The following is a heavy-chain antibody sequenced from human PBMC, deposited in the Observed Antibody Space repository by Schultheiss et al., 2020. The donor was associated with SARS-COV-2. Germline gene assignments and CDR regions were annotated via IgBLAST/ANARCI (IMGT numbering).Heavy chain of an antibody. D-gene: IGHD1-1*01. CDR3: AKDPAPDVQLERRGY. CDR2: ISGSGGRT. Sequence: GGSLRLSCATSGSTFSSYAMNWVRQAPGKGLEWVSSISGSGGRTYYADSVKGRFTISRDNSKNTLYLQMNSLRAEDTAVYYCAKDPAPDVQLERRGYWGQGTLVTVSS. CDR1: GSTFSSYA. J-gene: IGHJ4*02. V-gene: IGHV3-23*01.